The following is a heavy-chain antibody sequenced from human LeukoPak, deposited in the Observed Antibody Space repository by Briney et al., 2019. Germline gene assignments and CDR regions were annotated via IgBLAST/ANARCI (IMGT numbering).Heavy chain of an antibody. CDR2: IYYSGST. D-gene: IGHD6-13*01. CDR3: ASTTIYSSSWSHGWFDP. Sequence: PSETLSFTCTVSGGSISSYYWSWTRQPPGKGLEWIGYIYYSGSTNYNPSLKSRVTISVDTSKNQFSLKLSSVTAADTAVYYCASTTIYSSSWSHGWFDPWGQGTLVTVSS. J-gene: IGHJ5*02. V-gene: IGHV4-59*01. CDR1: GGSISSYY.